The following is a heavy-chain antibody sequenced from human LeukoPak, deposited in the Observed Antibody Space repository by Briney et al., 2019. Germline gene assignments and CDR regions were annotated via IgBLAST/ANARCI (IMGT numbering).Heavy chain of an antibody. D-gene: IGHD2-15*01. CDR2: MNPNSGNT. Sequence: ASVKVSCKASGYTFTGYYIHWVRQAPGQGLEWMGWMNPNSGNTGYAQKFQGRVTMTRNTSISTAYMELSSLRSEDTAVYYCARGYCSGGSCSTNDYWGQGTLVTVSS. CDR1: GYTFTGYY. CDR3: ARGYCSGGSCSTNDY. V-gene: IGHV1-8*02. J-gene: IGHJ4*02.